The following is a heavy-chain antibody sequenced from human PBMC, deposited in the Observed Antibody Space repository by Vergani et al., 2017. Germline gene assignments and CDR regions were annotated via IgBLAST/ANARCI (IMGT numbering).Heavy chain of an antibody. CDR3: ARGGDWNGYNWFDP. V-gene: IGHV3-21*01. J-gene: IGHJ5*02. CDR1: GFTFSSYC. Sequence: EVQLVESGGGLVQPGGSLRLSCAASGFTFSSYCMNWVRQAPGKGLEWVSFINSSSSYIYYADSVKGRFTISRYNSKNSLYLQMNSLRAEDTAVYYCARGGDWNGYNWFDPWGQGTLVTVSS. D-gene: IGHD1-1*01. CDR2: INSSSSYI.